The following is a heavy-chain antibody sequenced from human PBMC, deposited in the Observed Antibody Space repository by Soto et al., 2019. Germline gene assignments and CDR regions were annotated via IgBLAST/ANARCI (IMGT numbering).Heavy chain of an antibody. Sequence: ASVKVSCKASGGTFSSYAISWVRQAPGQGLEWMGWMNPNSGNTGYAQKFQGRVTMTRNTSIRTAYMELSSLRSEDTAVYYCARLKYSNWIGVDPWGQGTLVTVSS. CDR1: GGTFSSYA. D-gene: IGHD4-4*01. J-gene: IGHJ5*02. V-gene: IGHV1-8*02. CDR3: ARLKYSNWIGVDP. CDR2: MNPNSGNT.